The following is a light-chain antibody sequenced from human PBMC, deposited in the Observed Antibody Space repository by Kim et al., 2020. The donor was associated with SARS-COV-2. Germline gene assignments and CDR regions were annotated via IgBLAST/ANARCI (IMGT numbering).Light chain of an antibody. V-gene: IGKV1-33*01. Sequence: DIQMTQSPSSLSASVGDRVTITCQASQDITNYLNWYQQKPGKAPKLLIFDASNLETGVPSRFSGTGSGTDFTFTISSLQPEDIATYYCQQYDNFPYTFGQGTKLEI. J-gene: IGKJ2*01. CDR2: DAS. CDR3: QQYDNFPYT. CDR1: QDITNY.